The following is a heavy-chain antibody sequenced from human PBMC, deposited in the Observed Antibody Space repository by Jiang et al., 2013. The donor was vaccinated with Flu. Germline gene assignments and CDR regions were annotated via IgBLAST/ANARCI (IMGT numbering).Heavy chain of an antibody. J-gene: IGHJ3*02. V-gene: IGHV1-3*01. Sequence: LEWMGWINAGNGNTKYSQKFQGRVTITRDTSASTAYMELSSLRSEDTAVYYCARGGITIFGVVRHAFDIWGQGTMVTVSS. CDR3: ARGGITIFGVVRHAFDI. CDR2: INAGNGNT. D-gene: IGHD3-3*01.